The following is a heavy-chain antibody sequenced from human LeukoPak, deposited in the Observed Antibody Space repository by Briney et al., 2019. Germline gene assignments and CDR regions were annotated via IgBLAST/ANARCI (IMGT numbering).Heavy chain of an antibody. J-gene: IGHJ4*02. Sequence: APVKVSCKASGYTFTDYYMHWVQQAPGKGLEWMGRVDPEDGETIYAEKFQGRVTITADTSTDTDYMELSSLRSEDTAVYYFATVEYYDSSGYSWGQGTLVTVSS. D-gene: IGHD3-22*01. CDR2: VDPEDGET. CDR3: ATVEYYDSSGYS. V-gene: IGHV1-69-2*01. CDR1: GYTFTDYY.